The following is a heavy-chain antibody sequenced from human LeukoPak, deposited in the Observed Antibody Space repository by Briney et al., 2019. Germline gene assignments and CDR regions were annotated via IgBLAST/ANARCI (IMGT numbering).Heavy chain of an antibody. CDR1: GGSVTVDNYC. CDR2: IYYTAAS. D-gene: IGHD1-26*01. Sequence: PSETLSLTCTVSGGSVTVDNYCWSWTRQPPGEGLDWFGYIYYTAASYYNPSLKSRVTMSIAASPNTCCREVNSVTTADTAVYHCGRGLRYSESYVVEYWGLGTLVTVSS. CDR3: GRGLRYSESYVVEY. J-gene: IGHJ4*02. V-gene: IGHV4-30-4*08.